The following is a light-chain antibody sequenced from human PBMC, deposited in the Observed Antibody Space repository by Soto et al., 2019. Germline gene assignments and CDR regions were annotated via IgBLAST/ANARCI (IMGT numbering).Light chain of an antibody. CDR2: WAS. J-gene: IGKJ1*01. Sequence: TPAPDSLAVSSAPRATLNHKSSPDILYSANNKNCLAWYQQKPGQPPKVLIYWASTRDSGVPDRFSGSGSETDFTLTISSLQAEDVAVYYCQQYLAIPRTLGQGTMV. CDR3: QQYLAIPRT. V-gene: IGKV4-1*01. CDR1: PDILYSANNKNC.